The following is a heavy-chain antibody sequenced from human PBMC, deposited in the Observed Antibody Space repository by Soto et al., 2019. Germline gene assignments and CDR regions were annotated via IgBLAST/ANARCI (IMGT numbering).Heavy chain of an antibody. V-gene: IGHV5-51*01. J-gene: IGHJ6*02. CDR1: GYSFTSYW. CDR2: IYPGDSDT. D-gene: IGHD3-3*01. CDR3: ARQKRYVFWSGYYSEGQYYYYGMDV. Sequence: PGESLKISCKGSGYSFTSYWIGWVRQMPGKGLEWMGIIYPGDSDTRYSPSFQGQVTISADKSISTAYLQWSSLKASDTAMYYCARQKRYVFWSGYYSEGQYYYYGMDVWGQGTTVTVSS.